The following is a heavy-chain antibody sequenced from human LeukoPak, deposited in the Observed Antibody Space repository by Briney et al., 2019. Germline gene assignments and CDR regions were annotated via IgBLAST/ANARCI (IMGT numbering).Heavy chain of an antibody. V-gene: IGHV3-21*04. CDR1: GFTFSDYS. CDR2: ISGDSVHI. Sequence: GGSLRLSCAASGFTFSDYSLNWVRQAPGKGLDWVSSISGDSVHILYADSVKDRFSISRDNARNSVYLQMNSLRAEDTALYYCARDMVGGGDSFDYWGQGTLVTVSS. J-gene: IGHJ4*02. D-gene: IGHD2-21*02. CDR3: ARDMVGGGDSFDY.